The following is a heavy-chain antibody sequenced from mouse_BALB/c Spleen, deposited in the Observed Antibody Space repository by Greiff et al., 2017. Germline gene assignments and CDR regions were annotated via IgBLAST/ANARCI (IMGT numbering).Heavy chain of an antibody. J-gene: IGHJ1*01. Sequence: QVQLQQSGAELMKPGASVKISCKATGYTFSSYWIEWVKQRPGHGLEWIGEILPGSGSTNYNEKFKGKATFTADTSSNTAYMQLSSLTSEDSAVYYCARRGLRRYWYFDVWGAGTTVTVSS. CDR2: ILPGSGST. V-gene: IGHV1-9*01. CDR1: GYTFSSYW. D-gene: IGHD2-4*01. CDR3: ARRGLRRYWYFDV.